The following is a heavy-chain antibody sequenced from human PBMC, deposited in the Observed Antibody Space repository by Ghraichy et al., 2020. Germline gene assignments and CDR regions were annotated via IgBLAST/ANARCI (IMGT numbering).Heavy chain of an antibody. Sequence: SLRLSCAASGFTFSSYAMHWVRQAPGKGLEWVAVISYDGSNKYYADSVKGRFTISRDNSKNTLYLQMNSLRAEDTAVYYCAREGATYGDYTTTQFLGWYFDLWGRGTLVTVSS. CDR3: AREGATYGDYTTTQFLGWYFDL. J-gene: IGHJ2*01. CDR1: GFTFSSYA. V-gene: IGHV3-30-3*01. CDR2: ISYDGSNK. D-gene: IGHD4-17*01.